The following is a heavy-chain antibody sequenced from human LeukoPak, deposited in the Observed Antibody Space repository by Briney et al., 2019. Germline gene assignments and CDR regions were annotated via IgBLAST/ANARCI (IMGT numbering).Heavy chain of an antibody. V-gene: IGHV1-2*02. D-gene: IGHD6-13*01. CDR1: GYTFTGYY. Sequence: ASVKVFCKASGYTFTGYYMHWVRQAPGQGLEWMGWINPNSGGTNYAQKFQGRVTMTRDTSISTAYMELSRLRSDDTAVYYCASVLAARPDAFDIWGQGTMVTVSS. CDR2: INPNSGGT. CDR3: ASVLAARPDAFDI. J-gene: IGHJ3*02.